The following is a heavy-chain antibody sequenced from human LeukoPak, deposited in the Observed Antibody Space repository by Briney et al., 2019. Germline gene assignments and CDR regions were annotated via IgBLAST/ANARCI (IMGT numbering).Heavy chain of an antibody. V-gene: IGHV4-39*01. Sequence: SETLSLTCTVSGGSISSSSYYWGWIRRPPGKGLEWIGSIYYSGSTYYNPSLKSRVTISVDTSKNQFSLKLSSVTAADTAVYYCARKVAGRFDYRGQGTLVTVSS. D-gene: IGHD6-19*01. J-gene: IGHJ4*02. CDR2: IYYSGST. CDR1: GGSISSSSYY. CDR3: ARKVAGRFDY.